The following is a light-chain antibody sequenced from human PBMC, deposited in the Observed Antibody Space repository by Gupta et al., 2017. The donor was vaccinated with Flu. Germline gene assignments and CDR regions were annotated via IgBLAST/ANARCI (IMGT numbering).Light chain of an antibody. V-gene: IGLV2-11*03. CDR1: Y. CDR3: YSYGATVL. CDR2: DVS. J-gene: IGLJ2*01. Sequence: YVSWYQQHPGKALKLMIYDVSKRPSGVPDRFSGSKSGKTDSLTISGLEPEDEADYYYYSYGATVLFGGGTKLTVL.